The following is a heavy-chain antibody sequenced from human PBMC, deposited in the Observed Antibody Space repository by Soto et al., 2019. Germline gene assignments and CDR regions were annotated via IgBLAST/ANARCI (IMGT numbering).Heavy chain of an antibody. CDR1: GFTFSSYA. D-gene: IGHD1-7*01. Sequence: GGSLRLSCAASGFTFSSYAMSWVRQAPGKGLEWVSAISGSGGSTYYADSVKGRFTISRDNSKNTLYLQMNSLRAEDTAVYYCAKKQTGTTPLDYYYYGMDVWGQGTTVTVSS. CDR3: AKKQTGTTPLDYYYYGMDV. CDR2: ISGSGGST. V-gene: IGHV3-23*01. J-gene: IGHJ6*02.